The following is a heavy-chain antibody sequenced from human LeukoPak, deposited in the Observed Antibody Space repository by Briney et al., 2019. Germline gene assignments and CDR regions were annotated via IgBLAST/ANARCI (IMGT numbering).Heavy chain of an antibody. V-gene: IGHV3-23*01. J-gene: IGHJ5*02. CDR3: AKRDSGNFFDP. CDR1: GFTLSSYA. Sequence: GGSLRLSCAASGFTLSSYAMSWVRQAPGKGLEWVSAVSGSGGSTYHADSVKGRFTISRDNSKNTLYLQMNSLRAEDTAVYYCAKRDSGNFFDPWGQGTLVTVSS. D-gene: IGHD2-15*01. CDR2: VSGSGGST.